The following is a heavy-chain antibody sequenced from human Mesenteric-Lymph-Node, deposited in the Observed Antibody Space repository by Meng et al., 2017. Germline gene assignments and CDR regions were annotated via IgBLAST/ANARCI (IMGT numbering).Heavy chain of an antibody. CDR2: VNRDGSTK. J-gene: IGHJ5*01. D-gene: IGHD2-8*01. Sequence: GESLKISCAASGFTFRSSWMSWVRQAPGKGLEWVANVNRDGSTKEYVDSEKDRFTISRDNTENSVHLQLNSLKVEDTAVYSCARGVGNGYKWFDYLGQGTLVTVSS. CDR3: ARGVGNGYKWFDY. CDR1: GFTFRSSW. V-gene: IGHV3-7*01.